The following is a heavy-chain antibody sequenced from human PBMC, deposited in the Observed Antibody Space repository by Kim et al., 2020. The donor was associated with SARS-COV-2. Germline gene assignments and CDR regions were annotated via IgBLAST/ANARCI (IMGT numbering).Heavy chain of an antibody. CDR3: VRDRYARRDWTSPTDAFDI. V-gene: IGHV3-7*03. D-gene: IGHD1-1*01. Sequence: GGSLRLSCTAFGFSFSSHWMSWVRQAPGKGLEWVANIKRDGSEEYYVDSVKGRFTISRDNAKNSLYLQMNSLRAEDTAVYYCVRDRYARRDWTSPTDAFDIWGQGTLVTVSS. CDR2: IKRDGSEE. CDR1: GFSFSSHW. J-gene: IGHJ3*02.